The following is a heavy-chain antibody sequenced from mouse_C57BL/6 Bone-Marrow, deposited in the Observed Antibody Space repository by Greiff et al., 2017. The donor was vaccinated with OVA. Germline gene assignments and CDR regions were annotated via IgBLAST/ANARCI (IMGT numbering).Heavy chain of an antibody. D-gene: IGHD3-1*01. J-gene: IGHJ1*03. Sequence: EVKLVESGGGLVQPGGSLSLSCAASGFTFTDYYMSWVRQPPGKALEWLGFIRNKANGYTTEYSASVKGRFTISRDNSQSILYLQMNALRAEDSATYYCARPPGGSYWYVDVWGTGTTVTVAS. CDR3: ARPPGGSYWYVDV. CDR2: IRNKANGYTT. V-gene: IGHV7-3*01. CDR1: GFTFTDYY.